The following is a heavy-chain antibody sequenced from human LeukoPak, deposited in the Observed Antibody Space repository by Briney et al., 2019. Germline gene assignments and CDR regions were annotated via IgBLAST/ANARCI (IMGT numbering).Heavy chain of an antibody. CDR3: ITFSMIVVVITD. CDR2: IKSKSDGGTT. J-gene: IGHJ4*02. D-gene: IGHD3-22*01. V-gene: IGHV3-15*01. CDR1: GFTFSNAW. Sequence: GGSLRLSCAASGFTFSNAWMSWVRQAPGKGLEWVGRIKSKSDGGTTDYAAPVKGRFTISRDDSKNTLYLQMNSLKTEDTAVYYCITFSMIVVVITDWGQGTLVTVSS.